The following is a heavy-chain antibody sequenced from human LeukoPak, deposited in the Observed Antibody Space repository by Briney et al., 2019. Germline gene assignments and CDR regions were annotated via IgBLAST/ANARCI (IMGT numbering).Heavy chain of an antibody. V-gene: IGHV4-34*01. D-gene: IGHD5-12*01. CDR3: ERGPRTRTDIRY. J-gene: IGHJ4*02. CDR1: GGYFSGYY. Sequence: SETLSLTCAVYGGYFSGYYWSWIRQPPAKGLEWIGEINYSGSPNYNPSLKSQVTISLHKSKNQFALKLSSVTAQDTAGLYCERGPRTRTDIRYWGQGTRVTVSS. CDR2: INYSGSP.